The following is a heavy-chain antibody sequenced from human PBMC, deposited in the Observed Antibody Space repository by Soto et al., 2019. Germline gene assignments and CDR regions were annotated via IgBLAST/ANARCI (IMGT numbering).Heavy chain of an antibody. V-gene: IGHV3-23*01. J-gene: IGHJ4*02. D-gene: IGHD3-16*01. CDR3: ARHNDIPRGSLAYFEF. CDR1: RFTFATDA. CDR2: ISAGADKT. Sequence: EGQLLESGGGLVQPGESLRLSCAASRFTFATDAMSWVRQAPGRGLEWVSAISAGADKTHYAGSVKGRFTISRDNSKNTLYLQMNSLRSDDTAVYYCARHNDIPRGSLAYFEFWGQGTLVTVSS.